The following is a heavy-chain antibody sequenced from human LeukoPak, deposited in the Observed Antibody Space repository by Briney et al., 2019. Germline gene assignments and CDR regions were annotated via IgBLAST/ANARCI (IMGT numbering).Heavy chain of an antibody. Sequence: PGGSLRLSCAASGFTFSSYAMSWVRQAPGKGLEWVSAISGSGGSTYYADSVKGRFTISRDNAKNSLYLQMNSLRGEDTAMYYCAKDLIAVVPATMGNYYYYYMDVWGKGTTVTISS. CDR3: AKDLIAVVPATMGNYYYYYMDV. V-gene: IGHV3-23*01. CDR1: GFTFSSYA. J-gene: IGHJ6*03. CDR2: ISGSGGST. D-gene: IGHD2-2*01.